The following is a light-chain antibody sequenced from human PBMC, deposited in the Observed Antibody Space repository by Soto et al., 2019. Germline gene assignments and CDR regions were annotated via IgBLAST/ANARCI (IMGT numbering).Light chain of an antibody. V-gene: IGLV2-23*03. J-gene: IGLJ2*01. CDR2: EGS. Sequence: QSALTQPASVSGSPGQSITISCTGTSSDIGSYNLVSWYQHHPGKAPKLMIYEGSKRPSGVSNRFSGSKSGNTASLTISGLQAEDEAYYYCCSYAGSSTFFDGGTKLTVL. CDR3: CSYAGSSTF. CDR1: SSDIGSYNL.